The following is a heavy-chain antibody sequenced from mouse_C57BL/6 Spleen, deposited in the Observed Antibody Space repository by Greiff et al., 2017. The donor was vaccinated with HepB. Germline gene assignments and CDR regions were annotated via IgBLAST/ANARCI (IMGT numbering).Heavy chain of an antibody. D-gene: IGHD1-1*01. CDR3: TRHYYGSSLDY. Sequence: QVQLQQSGAELVRPGASVTLSCKASGYTFTDYEMHWVKQTPVHGLEWIGAIDPETGGTAYNQKFKGKAILTADKSSSTAYMELRSLTSEDSAVYYCTRHYYGSSLDYWGQGTTLTVSS. CDR1: GYTFTDYE. CDR2: IDPETGGT. V-gene: IGHV1-15*01. J-gene: IGHJ2*01.